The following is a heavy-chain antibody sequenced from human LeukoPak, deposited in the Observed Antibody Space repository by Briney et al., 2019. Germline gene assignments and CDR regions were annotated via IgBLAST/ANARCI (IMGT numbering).Heavy chain of an antibody. CDR3: ARAKQQLSLIDY. Sequence: GGSLRLSCAASGFAFTDYAMNWVRQTPGKGLQWVSGFSGTYSITHYADSVKGRFTISRDNAKNSLYLQMNSLRAEDTAVYYCARAKQQLSLIDYWGQGTLVTVSS. V-gene: IGHV3-23*01. CDR1: GFAFTDYA. J-gene: IGHJ4*02. CDR2: FSGTYSIT. D-gene: IGHD6-13*01.